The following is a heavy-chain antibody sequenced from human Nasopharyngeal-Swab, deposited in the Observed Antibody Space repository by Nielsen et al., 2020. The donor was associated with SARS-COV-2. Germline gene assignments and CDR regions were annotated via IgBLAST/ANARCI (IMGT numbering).Heavy chain of an antibody. CDR1: GLGFSASP. D-gene: IGHD1-26*01. CDR3: ARINPASGSYYDGIDI. Sequence: GGSLRLACAAYGLGFSASPSIWVRQASGKGMEWVGRIRNKVNSYATTYGVSVKGRFTISRDDSKNTAYLQMNSLKTEDTAVYFCARINPASGSYYDGIDIWGQGTMVTVSS. V-gene: IGHV3-73*01. CDR2: IRNKVNSYAT. J-gene: IGHJ3*02.